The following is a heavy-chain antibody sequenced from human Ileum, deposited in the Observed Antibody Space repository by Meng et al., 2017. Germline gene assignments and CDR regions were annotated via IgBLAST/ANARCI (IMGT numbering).Heavy chain of an antibody. CDR1: GFTVSDNY. Sequence: EGRLGGFGGGLVQPGGSLRLSCSVSGFTVSDNYMHWVRQAPGKGLEWVSVLRAAGNTFYADSVEGRFTFSRDNSKNTVFLQMNDLRPEDTAVYYCVRGGGYIIAYWGQGSLVTVSS. CDR2: LRAAGNT. V-gene: IGHV3-66*02. D-gene: IGHD6-25*01. J-gene: IGHJ4*02. CDR3: VRGGGYIIAY.